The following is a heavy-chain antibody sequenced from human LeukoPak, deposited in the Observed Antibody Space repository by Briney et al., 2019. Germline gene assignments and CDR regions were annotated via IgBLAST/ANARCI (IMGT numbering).Heavy chain of an antibody. CDR2: IYTSGST. Sequence: SETLSLTCTVSGGSITGYYWSWIRQPAGKGLEWIGRIYTSGSTNYNPSLKSRVTMSVDTSKNQFSLKLSSVTAADTAVYYCARAVVVPAAMYYYYYYMDVWGKGTTVTVSS. CDR1: GGSITGYY. V-gene: IGHV4-4*07. D-gene: IGHD2-2*01. J-gene: IGHJ6*03. CDR3: ARAVVVPAAMYYYYYYMDV.